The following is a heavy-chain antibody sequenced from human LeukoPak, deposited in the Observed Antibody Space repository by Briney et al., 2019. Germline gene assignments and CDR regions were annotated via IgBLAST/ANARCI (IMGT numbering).Heavy chain of an antibody. CDR1: GFTFSTYG. CDR3: AKDGDTVSGTYYLDMHV. CDR2: IRYDAINK. J-gene: IGHJ6*03. Sequence: AGSLTLSCAASGFTFSTYGMHWVRQAPGKGLEWVAFIRYDAINKYYADPVRGRITISRDNSRNTLYLQMNSLRAEDTALYCCAKDGDTVSGTYYLDMHVWGKGTTVTISS. V-gene: IGHV3-30*02. D-gene: IGHD1-26*01.